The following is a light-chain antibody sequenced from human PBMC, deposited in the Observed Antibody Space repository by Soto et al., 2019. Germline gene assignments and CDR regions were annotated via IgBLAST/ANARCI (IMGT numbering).Light chain of an antibody. V-gene: IGKV1-5*03. CDR1: QSVSSW. Sequence: DIQMTQSPSTLSASVGDRVTITCRASQSVSSWLAWFQQKPGKAPKLLFYKASSLQSGVSSRFSGGGSGTEFTLTISSLQPDDFATYYCQQYKTYWTFGPGTKVDIK. CDR3: QQYKTYWT. CDR2: KAS. J-gene: IGKJ1*01.